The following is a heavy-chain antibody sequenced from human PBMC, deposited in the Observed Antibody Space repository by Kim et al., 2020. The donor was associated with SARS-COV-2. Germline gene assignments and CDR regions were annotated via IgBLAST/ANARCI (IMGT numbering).Heavy chain of an antibody. V-gene: IGHV1-18*04. CDR1: GYTFTSYG. CDR3: ARLDCVEYCAAYYGMDV. Sequence: ASVKVSCKASGYTFTSYGISWVRQAPGQGLEWMGWISAYNGNTNYAQKLQGRVTMTTDTSTSTAYMELRSLRSDDTAVYYCARLDCVEYCAAYYGMDVWGQGTTVTVSS. J-gene: IGHJ6*02. D-gene: IGHD2-21*01. CDR2: ISAYNGNT.